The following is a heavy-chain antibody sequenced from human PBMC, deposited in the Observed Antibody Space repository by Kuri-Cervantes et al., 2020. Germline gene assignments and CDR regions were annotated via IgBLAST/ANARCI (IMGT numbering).Heavy chain of an antibody. CDR1: GFSVTNYE. CDR3: ARSIRISAPGNYES. D-gene: IGHD6-13*01. Sequence: GESLKISCVASGFSVTNYEMNWVRQAPGKGLEWISYISNTGGTMYYADSVKGRFTISRDNAKNSMFLQMNSLGVEDTAVYYCARSIRISAPGNYESWGQGTLVTVSS. J-gene: IGHJ4*02. CDR2: ISNTGGTM. V-gene: IGHV3-48*03.